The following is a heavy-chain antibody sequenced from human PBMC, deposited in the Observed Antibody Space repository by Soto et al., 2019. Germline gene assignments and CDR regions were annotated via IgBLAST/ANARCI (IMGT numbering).Heavy chain of an antibody. D-gene: IGHD1-26*01. Sequence: QVQLVQSGAEVKKPGASVMVSCKTSGYIFTSYGVSWVRQAPGQGLEWMGWITAYNGNTNYAQKFQGRVTMITDTSTTTAYMELKSLRADDTAVYYCAGGGVGATSGWFDPWGQGTLVTVSS. J-gene: IGHJ5*02. CDR3: AGGGVGATSGWFDP. CDR1: GYIFTSYG. V-gene: IGHV1-18*01. CDR2: ITAYNGNT.